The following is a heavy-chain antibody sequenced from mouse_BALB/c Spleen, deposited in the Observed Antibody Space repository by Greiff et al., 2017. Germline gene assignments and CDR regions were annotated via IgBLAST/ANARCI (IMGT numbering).Heavy chain of an antibody. CDR3: TRDRGDSGYFDY. D-gene: IGHD3-1*01. CDR2: ISSGGSYT. Sequence: EVKLVESGGGLVQPGGSLKLSCAASGFTFSSYGMSWVRQTPDKRLEWVATISSGGSYTYYPDSVKGRFTISRDNAKNTLYLQMSSLKSEDTAMYYCTRDRGDSGYFDYWGQGTTLTVSS. V-gene: IGHV5-6*03. CDR1: GFTFSSYG. J-gene: IGHJ2*01.